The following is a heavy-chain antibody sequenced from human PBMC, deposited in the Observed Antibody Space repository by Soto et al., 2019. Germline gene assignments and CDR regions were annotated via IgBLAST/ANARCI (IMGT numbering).Heavy chain of an antibody. J-gene: IGHJ3*02. V-gene: IGHV3-21*01. Sequence: ILKAPRKGLEWVSSISSSSYIYYADSVKGRFTISRDNAKNSLDLQMNSLRAEDTAVYYCVRAPSGEENTHDAFDIWGQGTTVNVSS. CDR2: ISSSSYI. D-gene: IGHD1-26*01. CDR3: VRAPSGEENTHDAFDI.